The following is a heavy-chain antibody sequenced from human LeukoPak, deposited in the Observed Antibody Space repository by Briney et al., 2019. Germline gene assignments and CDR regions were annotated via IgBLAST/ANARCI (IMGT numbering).Heavy chain of an antibody. CDR3: ARDAVDTANAV. J-gene: IGHJ6*02. Sequence: GVSLRLSCAASGFTFTTYWMHWVRQAPGKGLVWVSHINSDGSITSYADSVKGRFTISRDNAKNTLYLQMNSLRAEDTAVYYCARDAVDTANAVWGQGTTVTVSS. CDR2: INSDGSIT. CDR1: GFTFTTYW. V-gene: IGHV3-74*01. D-gene: IGHD5-18*01.